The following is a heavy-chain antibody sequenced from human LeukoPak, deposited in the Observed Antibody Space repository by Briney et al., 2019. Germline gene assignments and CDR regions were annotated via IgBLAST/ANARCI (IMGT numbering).Heavy chain of an antibody. CDR3: ARERLSPGKGFDY. CDR2: VNPNSGGT. CDR1: GYTFTHYY. V-gene: IGHV1-2*02. Sequence: ASVKVSCKASGYTFTHYYIHWVRQAPGQGLEWMGWVNPNSGGTSYAQKFQGRVTMTRDTSINTVFMELSSLRSNDTAIYYCARERLSPGKGFDYWGQGTLVTVSS. J-gene: IGHJ4*02. D-gene: IGHD4-23*01.